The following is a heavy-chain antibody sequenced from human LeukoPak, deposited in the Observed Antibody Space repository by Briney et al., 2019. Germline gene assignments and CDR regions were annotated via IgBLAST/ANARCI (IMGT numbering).Heavy chain of an antibody. D-gene: IGHD3-22*01. CDR1: GFTFSSYG. Sequence: GRSLRLSCAASGFTFSSYGMHWVRQAPGKGLEWVAVIWYDGSNKCYADSVKGRFTISRDNSKNTLYLQMNSLRAEDTAVYYCAKDLGYYDSSGAFDIWGQGTMVTVSS. V-gene: IGHV3-33*06. CDR2: IWYDGSNK. CDR3: AKDLGYYDSSGAFDI. J-gene: IGHJ3*02.